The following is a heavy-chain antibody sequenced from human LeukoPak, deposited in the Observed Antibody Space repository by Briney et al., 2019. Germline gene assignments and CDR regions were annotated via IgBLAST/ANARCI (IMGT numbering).Heavy chain of an antibody. CDR2: IYYSGST. CDR3: ARRGGDDYSNYYYYYMDV. D-gene: IGHD4-11*01. CDR1: GGSISSYY. J-gene: IGHJ6*03. Sequence: SETLSLTCTVSGGSISSYYWSWIRQPPGKGLEWIGYIYYSGSTNYNPSLKSRVTISVDASKNQFSLKLSSVTAADTAVYYCARRGGDDYSNYYYYYMDVWGKGTTVTVSS. V-gene: IGHV4-59*01.